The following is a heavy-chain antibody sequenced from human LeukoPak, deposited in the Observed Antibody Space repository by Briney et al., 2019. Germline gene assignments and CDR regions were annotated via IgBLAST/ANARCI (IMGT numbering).Heavy chain of an antibody. CDR3: ARDLYYDFWSGQDWFDP. CDR2: IIPIFGTA. V-gene: IGHV1-69*05. J-gene: IGHJ5*02. Sequence: SVKVSCKASGGTFSSYAISWVRQAPGQGLEWMGGIIPIFGTANYAQKFQGRVTITTDESTSTAYVELSSLRSEDTAVYYCARDLYYDFWSGQDWFDPWGQGTLVTVSS. CDR1: GGTFSSYA. D-gene: IGHD3-3*01.